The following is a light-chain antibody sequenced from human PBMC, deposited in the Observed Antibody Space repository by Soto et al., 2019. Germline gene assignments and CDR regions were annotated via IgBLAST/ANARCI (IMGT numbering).Light chain of an antibody. CDR3: QQRDNWRYT. V-gene: IGKV3-11*01. Sequence: EIVLTQSPATLSLSPGERATLSCRASQRIDRSLAWYQQRPGLAPRLLIYDASNRAPGIPARFSGSGSGTDFTLTISSLETEDFAIYYFQQRDNWRYTFGQGTRLEIK. J-gene: IGKJ2*01. CDR1: QRIDRS. CDR2: DAS.